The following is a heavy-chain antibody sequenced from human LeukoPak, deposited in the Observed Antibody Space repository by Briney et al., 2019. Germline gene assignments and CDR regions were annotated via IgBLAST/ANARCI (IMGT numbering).Heavy chain of an antibody. V-gene: IGHV1-69*13. D-gene: IGHD2-2*02. Sequence: GASVKVSCTASRGTFSSYAITWVRQAPGQGLEWMGGIIPIFGTANYAQKFQGRVTITADEFTSTAYMELSSLRSEDTAVYYCARVAGGRYCSSTSCYMRGWFDPWGQGTLVTVSS. CDR1: RGTFSSYA. CDR3: ARVAGGRYCSSTSCYMRGWFDP. CDR2: IIPIFGTA. J-gene: IGHJ5*02.